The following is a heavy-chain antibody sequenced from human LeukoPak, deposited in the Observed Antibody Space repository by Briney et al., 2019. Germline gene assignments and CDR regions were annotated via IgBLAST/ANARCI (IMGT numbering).Heavy chain of an antibody. CDR1: GYTFTSYA. J-gene: IGHJ4*02. Sequence: ASVKVSCKASGYTFTSYAMHWVRQAPGQRLEWMGWINAGNGNTKYSQKFQGRVTITRDTSASTVYMELSSLRSEDTAVYYCARDESSSALFDHWGQGTLVTVSS. D-gene: IGHD3-22*01. CDR2: INAGNGNT. CDR3: ARDESSSALFDH. V-gene: IGHV1-3*01.